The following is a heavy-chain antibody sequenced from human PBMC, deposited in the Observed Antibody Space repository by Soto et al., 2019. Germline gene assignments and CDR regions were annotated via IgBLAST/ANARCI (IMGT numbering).Heavy chain of an antibody. CDR1: GFTFSSYW. V-gene: IGHV3-74*01. D-gene: IGHD1-1*01. Sequence: PGGSLRLSCAASGFTFSSYWMHWVRQTPEKGLVWVSHIDSDGSSTTYADSVKGRFTISRDNAKNTLYLQMNSLRAEDTAVYYCAKVDNWNDDPYFDYWGQGTLVTVSS. CDR3: AKVDNWNDDPYFDY. J-gene: IGHJ4*02. CDR2: IDSDGSST.